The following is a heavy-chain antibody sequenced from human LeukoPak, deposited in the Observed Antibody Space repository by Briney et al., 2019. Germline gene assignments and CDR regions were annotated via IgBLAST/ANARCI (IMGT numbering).Heavy chain of an antibody. CDR1: GYSISSSSYY. CDR2: IYYSGST. D-gene: IGHD3-22*01. J-gene: IGHJ4*02. Sequence: SETLSLTCTVSGYSISSSSYYWGWIRQPPGKGLEWIGSIYYSGSTYYNPSLKSRVTISVDTSKNQFSLKLSSVTAADTAVYYCARDQDYYDSSGYYWVYWGQGTLVTVSS. V-gene: IGHV4-39*07. CDR3: ARDQDYYDSSGYYWVY.